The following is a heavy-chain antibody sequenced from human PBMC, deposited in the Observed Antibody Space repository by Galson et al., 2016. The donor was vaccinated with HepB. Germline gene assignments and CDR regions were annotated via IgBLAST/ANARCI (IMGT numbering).Heavy chain of an antibody. CDR2: FYYGGST. Sequence: SETLSPTCAVSDDSISSSSYYWGWIRQPPGKGLEWIGSFYYGGSTFYNPSLKSRVTLSVDTSKKQFSLKLNSVTAADTAVYFCARHGPVTTHFYWGQGILVSVSS. CDR1: DDSISSSSYY. D-gene: IGHD4-11*01. CDR3: ARHGPVTTHFY. V-gene: IGHV4-39*01. J-gene: IGHJ4*02.